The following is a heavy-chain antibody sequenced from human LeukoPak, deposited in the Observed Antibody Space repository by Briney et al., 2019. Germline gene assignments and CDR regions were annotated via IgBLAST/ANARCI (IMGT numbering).Heavy chain of an antibody. CDR1: GFTFSSYG. Sequence: GGSLRLSCAASGFTFSSYGMHWVRQAPGKGLEGVAVIWYDGSNKYYAESVKGRFTISRDNSKNTLYLQMNSLRAEDTAVYYCARFEQGYYYGMDVWGQGTTVTVSS. J-gene: IGHJ6*02. CDR3: ARFEQGYYYGMDV. V-gene: IGHV3-33*01. D-gene: IGHD3-9*01. CDR2: IWYDGSNK.